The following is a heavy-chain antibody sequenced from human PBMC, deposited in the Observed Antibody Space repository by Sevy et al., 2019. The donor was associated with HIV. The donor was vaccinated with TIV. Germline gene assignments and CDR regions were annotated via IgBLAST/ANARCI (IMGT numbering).Heavy chain of an antibody. CDR1: GFTFSSYW. V-gene: IGHV3-7*01. Sequence: GGSLRLSCGASGFTFSSYWMSWVRQAPGKGLEWVANINQDGSEKDYVDSVKGRFTISRDNVKNSVFLQMNSLRAEDTAVYYCARKKYYYDSSTNGWFDPWGQGTLVTVSS. CDR2: INQDGSEK. J-gene: IGHJ5*02. D-gene: IGHD3-22*01. CDR3: ARKKYYYDSSTNGWFDP.